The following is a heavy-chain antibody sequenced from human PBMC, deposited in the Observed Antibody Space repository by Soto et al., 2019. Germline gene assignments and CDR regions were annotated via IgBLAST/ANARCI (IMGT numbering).Heavy chain of an antibody. V-gene: IGHV3-30*18. D-gene: IGHD6-19*01. J-gene: IGHJ4*02. CDR2: ISYDGSNK. Sequence: GGSLRLSCAASGFTFSSYGMHWVRQAPGKGLEWVAVISYDGSNKYYADSVKGRFTISRDNSKNTLYLQMNSLRAEDTAVYYCANKGDSGWYIGYWGQGTRVTASS. CDR3: ANKGDSGWYIGY. CDR1: GFTFSSYG.